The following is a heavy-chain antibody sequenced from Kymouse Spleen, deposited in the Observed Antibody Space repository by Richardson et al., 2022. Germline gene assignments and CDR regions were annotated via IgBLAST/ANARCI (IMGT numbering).Heavy chain of an antibody. Sequence: QLQLQESGPGLVKPSETLSLTCTVSGGSISSSSYYWGWIRQPPGKGLEWIGSIYYSGSTYYNPSLKSRVTISVDTSKNQFSLKLSSVTAADTAVYYCARITGTTSDYYYYGMDVWGQGTTVTVSS. D-gene: IGHD1-7*01. CDR1: GGSISSSSYY. CDR2: IYYSGST. J-gene: IGHJ6*02. CDR3: ARITGTTSDYYYYGMDV. V-gene: IGHV4-39*01.